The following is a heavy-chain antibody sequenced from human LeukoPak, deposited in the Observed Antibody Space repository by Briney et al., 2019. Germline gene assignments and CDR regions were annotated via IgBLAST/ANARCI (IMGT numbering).Heavy chain of an antibody. D-gene: IGHD2-2*01. CDR2: IYPGDSDT. Sequence: GESLKISCKGSGYSFTSYWIGWVCQMPGKGLEWMGIIYPGDSDTRYSPSFQGQVTISADKSISTAYLQWSSLKASDTAMYYCARGGSGYCSSTSCPFDYWGQGTLVTVSS. J-gene: IGHJ4*02. CDR1: GYSFTSYW. CDR3: ARGGSGYCSSTSCPFDY. V-gene: IGHV5-51*01.